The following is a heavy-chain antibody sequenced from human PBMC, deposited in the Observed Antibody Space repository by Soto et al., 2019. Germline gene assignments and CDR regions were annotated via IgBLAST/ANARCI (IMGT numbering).Heavy chain of an antibody. CDR1: GYTFTSYG. CDR2: ISAYNGNT. Sequence: GASVKVSCKASGYTFTSYGISWVRQAPGQGLEWMGWISAYNGNTNYAQKLQGRVTMTTDTSTSTAYMELRSLRSDDTAVYYCARDHLGGYSYGYWLDPWGQGTLVTVSS. D-gene: IGHD5-18*01. V-gene: IGHV1-18*01. CDR3: ARDHLGGYSYGYWLDP. J-gene: IGHJ5*02.